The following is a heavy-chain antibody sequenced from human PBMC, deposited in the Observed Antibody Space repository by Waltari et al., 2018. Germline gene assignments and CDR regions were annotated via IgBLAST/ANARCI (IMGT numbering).Heavy chain of an antibody. J-gene: IGHJ5*02. Sequence: CPGLVKPSETLSLTCTVSGYSISSGYYWGWIRQPPGKGLEWIGSIYHSGSTYYNPSLKSRVTISVDTSKNQFSLKLSSVTAADTAVYYCARTPLEMATISGWFDPWGQGTLVTVSS. CDR1: GYSISSGYY. V-gene: IGHV4-38-2*02. D-gene: IGHD5-12*01. CDR2: IYHSGST. CDR3: ARTPLEMATISGWFDP.